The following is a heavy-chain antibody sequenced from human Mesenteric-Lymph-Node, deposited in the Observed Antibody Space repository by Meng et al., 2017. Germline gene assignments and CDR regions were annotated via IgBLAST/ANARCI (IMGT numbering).Heavy chain of an antibody. Sequence: SETLSLTCAVSGYSISSGYYWGWIRQPPGKGLEWIGSIYHSGSTYYNPSLKSRVTISVDTSKNQFSLKLSSVTAADTAVYYCARELGTYDMDVWGQGTTVTVSS. D-gene: IGHD3-16*01. CDR3: ARELGTYDMDV. V-gene: IGHV4-38-2*02. CDR2: IYHSGST. J-gene: IGHJ6*02. CDR1: GYSISSGYY.